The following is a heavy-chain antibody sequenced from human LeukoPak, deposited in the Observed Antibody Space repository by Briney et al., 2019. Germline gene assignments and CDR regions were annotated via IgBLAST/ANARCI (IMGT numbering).Heavy chain of an antibody. CDR2: INPNSGGT. CDR3: ARVRGAWVAAAGNDY. CDR1: GYTFTGYY. J-gene: IGHJ4*02. D-gene: IGHD6-13*01. V-gene: IGHV1-2*02. Sequence: ASVKVSCKASGYTFTGYYMHWVRQAPGQGLEWMGWINPNSGGTNYAQKFQGRVTMTRDTSISTAYMELSRLRSDDTAVYYCARVRGAWVAAAGNDYWGQGTLVTVSS.